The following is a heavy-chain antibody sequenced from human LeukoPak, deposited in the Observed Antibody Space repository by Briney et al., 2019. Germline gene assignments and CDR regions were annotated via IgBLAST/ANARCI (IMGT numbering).Heavy chain of an antibody. Sequence: PGGSLRLSCAASGFNFSSYGMHWVRQAPGKGLEGVAAISYDGSNKYYADSVKGRFTISRDNSKNTLYLQMNSLRAEDTAVYYCARDPSDNWNDIGWFDPWGQGTLVTVSS. V-gene: IGHV3-30*03. CDR1: GFNFSSYG. D-gene: IGHD1-1*01. CDR3: ARDPSDNWNDIGWFDP. CDR2: ISYDGSNK. J-gene: IGHJ5*02.